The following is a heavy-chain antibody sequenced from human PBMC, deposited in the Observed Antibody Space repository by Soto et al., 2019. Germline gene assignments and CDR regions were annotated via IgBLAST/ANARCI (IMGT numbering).Heavy chain of an antibody. Sequence: QVQLVQSGGEEKKPGASVKVSCKASGYDSIGHGISWVRQARGQGLEWMGWINSYNGDTKYARKYQDRITLTKDKSTRTVYMELTSVRSDDTAVYYCARDQWLKVPAVVGDKFDAWGQGTLVTVSS. CDR1: GYDSIGHG. CDR2: INSYNGDT. D-gene: IGHD6-19*01. V-gene: IGHV1-18*04. CDR3: ARDQWLKVPAVVGDKFDA. J-gene: IGHJ5*02.